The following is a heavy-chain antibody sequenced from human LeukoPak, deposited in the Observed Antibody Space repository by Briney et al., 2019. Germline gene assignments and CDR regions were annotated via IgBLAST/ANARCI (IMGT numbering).Heavy chain of an antibody. V-gene: IGHV3-48*02. D-gene: IGHD3-10*01. CDR3: ARSITMIRGAALPIDY. J-gene: IGHJ4*02. CDR1: GFIFSTYK. Sequence: GGSLRLSCTASGFIFSTYKMTWVRRAPGKGLEWVSDISDSSSTTNYADSVKGRFTISRDNAKNSLYLQMNSLRDDDTAVYYCARSITMIRGAALPIDYWGLGSLVTVSS. CDR2: ISDSSSTT.